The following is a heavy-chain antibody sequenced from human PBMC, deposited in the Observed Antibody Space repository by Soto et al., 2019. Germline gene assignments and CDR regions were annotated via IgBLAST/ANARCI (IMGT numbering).Heavy chain of an antibody. CDR2: ITTNGGST. CDR3: ARDRDWAFDY. J-gene: IGHJ4*02. CDR1: GFTFSNYA. V-gene: IGHV3-64*01. D-gene: IGHD3-9*01. Sequence: SLRLSCAASGFTFSNYAMHWVRQAPGKGLEYVSAITTNGGSTYYANSMKGRFTISRDNSKNTLYLQMGSLRAEDMAVYYCARDRDWAFDYWGQGTLVTVSS.